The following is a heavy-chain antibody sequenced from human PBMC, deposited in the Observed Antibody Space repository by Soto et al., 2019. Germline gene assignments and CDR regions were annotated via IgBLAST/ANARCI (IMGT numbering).Heavy chain of an antibody. CDR3: AGRITSYYYYAMDV. CDR2: ISDSGDRT. D-gene: IGHD3-16*01. V-gene: IGHV3-23*01. J-gene: IGHJ6*02. Sequence: XGSLRLPWLAAGFTFSSYSMTWVRRAPGKGLEWVSGISDSGDRTYYADSIKGRFTISRDNSKNTLYLQMNSLRAGDTAIYYCAGRITSYYYYAMDVWAQGTTVTVSS. CDR1: GFTFSSYS.